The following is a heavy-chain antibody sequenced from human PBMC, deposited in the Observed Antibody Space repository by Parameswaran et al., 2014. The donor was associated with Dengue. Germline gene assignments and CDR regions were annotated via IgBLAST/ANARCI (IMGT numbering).Heavy chain of an antibody. CDR2: IIPIFGTA. V-gene: IGHV1-69*01. Sequence: SWVRQAPGQGLEWMGGIIPIFGTANYAQKFQGRVTITADESTSTAYMELSSLRSEDTAVYYCARGSVAGRCCFQDYWGQGTLVTVSS. CDR3: ARGSVAGRCCFQDY. J-gene: IGHJ4*02. D-gene: IGHD6-19*01.